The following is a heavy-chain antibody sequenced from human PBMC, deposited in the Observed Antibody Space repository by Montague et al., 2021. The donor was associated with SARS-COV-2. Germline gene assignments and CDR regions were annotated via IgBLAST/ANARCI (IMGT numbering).Heavy chain of an antibody. CDR2: IDPSDSNT. Sequence: QSGAEVKKPGESLRISCKGSGYSFTTYWINWVRQMPGKGLEWIGKIDPSDSNTNYSPSFQGHVTISVDRSISTAYLQWRSLKASDTAMYYCATPDCWGQGTLVTVSS. CDR3: ATPDC. CDR1: GYSFTTYW. J-gene: IGHJ4*02. V-gene: IGHV5-10-1*01.